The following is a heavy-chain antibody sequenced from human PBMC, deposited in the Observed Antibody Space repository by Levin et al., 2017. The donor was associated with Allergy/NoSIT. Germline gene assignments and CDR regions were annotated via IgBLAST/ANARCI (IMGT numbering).Heavy chain of an antibody. Sequence: PGGSLRLSCAASGLTITYYAMHWARQAPGKGLEWVTSISYDGKNKFYADSVKGRFTISRDNSKNTSYLQMSSLRPEATAFYYCAKGSGSDSDDGTDVWGQGTTVTVS. V-gene: IGHV3-30*04. J-gene: IGHJ6*02. D-gene: IGHD1-26*01. CDR1: GLTITYYA. CDR3: AKGSGSDSDDGTDV. CDR2: ISYDGKNK.